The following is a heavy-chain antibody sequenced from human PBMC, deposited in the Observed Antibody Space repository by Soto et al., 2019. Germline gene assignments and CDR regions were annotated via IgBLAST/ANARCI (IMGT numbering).Heavy chain of an antibody. J-gene: IGHJ4*02. CDR3: ARGGFGYGDDDRRGAHFDY. CDR1: GXTFSSYC. CDR2: IWYDGSNK. Sequence: GSLRLSCAASGXTFSSYCMHWVRQAPGKGLELVAVIWYDGSNKYYADSVKGRFTISIYNSKNTLYLQMNSLRAEDTAVYYFARGGFGYGDDDRRGAHFDYWGQGTLGTVS. V-gene: IGHV3-33*01. D-gene: IGHD4-17*01.